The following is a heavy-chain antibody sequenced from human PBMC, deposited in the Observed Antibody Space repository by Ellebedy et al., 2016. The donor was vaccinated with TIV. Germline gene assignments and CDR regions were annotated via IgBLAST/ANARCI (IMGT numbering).Heavy chain of an antibody. Sequence: GESLKISXKGSGYSFSNYWIAWVRQLPGKGLEWMGIVYPGDSDIRNSPPFKGQVNMSVDKAITTAYLQWNSLKTSDTAMYYCARQYCSGGSCYAGAFDIWGRGTMVTVSS. CDR1: GYSFSNYW. D-gene: IGHD2-15*01. V-gene: IGHV5-51*01. CDR3: ARQYCSGGSCYAGAFDI. CDR2: VYPGDSDI. J-gene: IGHJ3*02.